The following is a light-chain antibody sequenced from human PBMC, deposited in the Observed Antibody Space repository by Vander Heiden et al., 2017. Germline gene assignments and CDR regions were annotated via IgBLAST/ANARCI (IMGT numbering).Light chain of an antibody. J-gene: IGKJ1*01. CDR1: QSISSY. Sequence: DPHTTQSPSSLSASVGDRITITCRASQSISSYLNWYQQKPGKAPKLLIYAASSLQSGVPSRFSGSGSGTDFTLTISSLQPEDFATYYCQQSYSTPQTFGQGTKVEIK. V-gene: IGKV1-39*01. CDR2: AAS. CDR3: QQSYSTPQT.